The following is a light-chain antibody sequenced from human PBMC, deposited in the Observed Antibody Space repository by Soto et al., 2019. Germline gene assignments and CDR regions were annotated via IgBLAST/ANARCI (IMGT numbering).Light chain of an antibody. CDR1: QSVSSSY. V-gene: IGKV3-20*01. Sequence: EIVLTQSPGTLSLSPGERATLSCRASQSVSSSYLAWYQQKPGQAPRLLIYGASSRATGIPDRFSGSGSGTDFTLTISRLEPEDFAVYYCQQYGPPFTFGPGTKVDIK. CDR3: QQYGPPFT. CDR2: GAS. J-gene: IGKJ3*01.